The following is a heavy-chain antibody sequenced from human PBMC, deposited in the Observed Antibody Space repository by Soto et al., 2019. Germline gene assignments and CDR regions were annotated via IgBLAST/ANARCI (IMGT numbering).Heavy chain of an antibody. D-gene: IGHD3-10*01. Sequence: ASVKVSCKASGYMFVTYGINWVRQAPGQGLEWMGWISAYNGNTKYAQNLQGRVTMTTDASTSTAYMEMRSLRSDDAAVYYCARDLDGSGSYYTDYWGPGTLVTVSS. CDR3: ARDLDGSGSYYTDY. CDR1: GYMFVTYG. CDR2: ISAYNGNT. J-gene: IGHJ4*02. V-gene: IGHV1-18*01.